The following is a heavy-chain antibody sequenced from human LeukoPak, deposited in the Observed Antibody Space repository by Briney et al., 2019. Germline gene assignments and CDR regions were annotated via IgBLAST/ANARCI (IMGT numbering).Heavy chain of an antibody. CDR3: ARESGSYLWRSWLNP. CDR2: INYTGST. D-gene: IGHD3-16*01. V-gene: IGHV4-34*01. Sequence: SETLSLTCAVYGGSFSGFYWSWIRHVPGKGLEWIGEINYTGSTSYNPSLKSRVTISVDTSKNQFSLKLNSVTAADTAVYYCARESGSYLWRSWLNPWGQGTLVTVSS. CDR1: GGSFSGFY. J-gene: IGHJ5*02.